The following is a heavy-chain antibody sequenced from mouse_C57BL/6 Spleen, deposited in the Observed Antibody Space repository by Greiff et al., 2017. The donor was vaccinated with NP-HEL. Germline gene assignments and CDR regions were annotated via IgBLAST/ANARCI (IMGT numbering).Heavy chain of an antibody. V-gene: IGHV14-3*02. Sequence: EVQLQQSGAELVKSGATVKLSCTASGLNIRGTYMPWLKQWPEQGLEWIGRIDHPNGNTKYEPNLQGKATITEDTSANTAYLQLSSLTSEDTALYYGARRARKWDQGTTLTVSS. CDR3: ARRARK. CDR1: GLNIRGTY. J-gene: IGHJ2*01. CDR2: IDHPNGNT. D-gene: IGHD3-3*01.